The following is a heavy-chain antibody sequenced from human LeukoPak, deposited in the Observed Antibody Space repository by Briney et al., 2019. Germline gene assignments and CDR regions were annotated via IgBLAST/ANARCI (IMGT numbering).Heavy chain of an antibody. J-gene: IGHJ4*02. D-gene: IGHD3-22*01. CDR3: ARDSSGYYSLY. Sequence: GGSLRLSRAASGFSFSDYYMSWIRQAPGKGLEWVSYISSSGSTIYYADSVKGRFTISRDNAKNSLFLQMNNLRAEDTAVYYCARDSSGYYSLYWGQGTLVTVSS. CDR2: ISSSGSTI. V-gene: IGHV3-11*01. CDR1: GFSFSDYY.